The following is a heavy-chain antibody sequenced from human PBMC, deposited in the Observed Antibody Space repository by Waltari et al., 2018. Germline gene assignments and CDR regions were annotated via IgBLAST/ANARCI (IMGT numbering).Heavy chain of an antibody. V-gene: IGHV4-39*07. CDR3: ARIPTMVTSFDY. Sequence: QLQLQESGPGLVKPSETLSLTCPVSGGSIRSSSYYWGWLRQPPGKGLEWIATIYYSGSTFYNPSLKSRVTISVDTSKNQFSLKLTSVTAADTAVYYCARIPTMVTSFDYWGQGALVTVSS. CDR2: IYYSGST. J-gene: IGHJ4*02. CDR1: GGSIRSSSYY. D-gene: IGHD4-17*01.